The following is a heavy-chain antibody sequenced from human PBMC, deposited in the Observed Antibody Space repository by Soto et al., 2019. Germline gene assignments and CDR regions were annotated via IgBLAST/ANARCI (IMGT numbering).Heavy chain of an antibody. Sequence: QVQLVESGGGVVQPGRSLRLSCAASGFTFSSYGMHWVRQAPGKGLDWVAVISYDGSNKYYADSVKGRFTISRDNSKKQPYLQMNRLRAEDTAVYYWAKLHYYDGSGFDYWGQGTLGTVSS. D-gene: IGHD3-22*01. CDR1: GFTFSSYG. CDR3: AKLHYYDGSGFDY. V-gene: IGHV3-30*18. J-gene: IGHJ4*02. CDR2: ISYDGSNK.